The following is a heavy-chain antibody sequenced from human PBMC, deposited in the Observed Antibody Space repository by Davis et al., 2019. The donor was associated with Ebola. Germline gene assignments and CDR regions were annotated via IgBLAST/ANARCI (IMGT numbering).Heavy chain of an antibody. CDR3: VRGSDAYKTGY. Sequence: SEPLSLTCSVPGGPVGSDYWSWIPQSPGKGLEWIAFISNGGRTIYNPSLRGRVTISIDTSKNQFSLEVRSVTAADTAFYYCVRGSDAYKTGYWGQGTLVTVSS. V-gene: IGHV4-59*02. CDR1: GGPVGSDY. CDR2: ISNGGRT. D-gene: IGHD5-24*01. J-gene: IGHJ4*02.